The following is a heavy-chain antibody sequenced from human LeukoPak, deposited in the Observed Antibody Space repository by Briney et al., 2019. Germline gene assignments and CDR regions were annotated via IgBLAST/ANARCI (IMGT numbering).Heavy chain of an antibody. CDR3: ASSRLLWFGEPSHMVDAFDI. Sequence: KPGESLKISCKGSGYSFTSYWISWVRQMPGKGLEWMGRIDPSDSYTNYSPSFQGHVTISADKSISTAYLQWSSLKASDTAMYYCASSRLLWFGEPSHMVDAFDIWGQGTMVTVSS. CDR1: GYSFTSYW. D-gene: IGHD3-10*01. CDR2: IDPSDSYT. J-gene: IGHJ3*02. V-gene: IGHV5-10-1*01.